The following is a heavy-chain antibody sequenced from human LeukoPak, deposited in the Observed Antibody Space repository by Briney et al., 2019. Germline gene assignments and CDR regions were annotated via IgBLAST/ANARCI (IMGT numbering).Heavy chain of an antibody. CDR2: IIPILGIA. J-gene: IGHJ4*02. CDR3: ARALRDGYNYAL. Sequence: SVKVSCKASGGTFSSYAISWVRQAPGQGLEWMGRIIPILGIANYAQKFQGRVTITADKSTSTAYMELSSLRSEDTAVYYCARALRDGYNYALWGQGTLVPVSS. CDR1: GGTFSSYA. D-gene: IGHD5-24*01. V-gene: IGHV1-69*04.